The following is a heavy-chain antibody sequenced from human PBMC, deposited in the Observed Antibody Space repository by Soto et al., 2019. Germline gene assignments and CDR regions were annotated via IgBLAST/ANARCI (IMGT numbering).Heavy chain of an antibody. D-gene: IGHD3-3*01. V-gene: IGHV3-11*01. CDR1: GFTFSDYY. CDR3: ARRRDFLGY. Sequence: PGGSLRLSCAASGFTFSDYYMTWIRQAPGKGLEWVSYIGSGGGTIYYADSVKGRFTISSDNAKSSLYLQMNSLGTEDTAVYYCARRRDFLGYWGQGTLVTVSS. J-gene: IGHJ4*02. CDR2: IGSGGGTI.